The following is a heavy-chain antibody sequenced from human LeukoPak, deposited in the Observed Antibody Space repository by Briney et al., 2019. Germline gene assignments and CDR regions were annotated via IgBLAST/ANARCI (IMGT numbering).Heavy chain of an antibody. CDR1: GFTFSSDG. J-gene: IGHJ5*02. Sequence: GGSLRLSCAASGFTFSSDGMSWVRQAPGKGLEWVSSISGNGDRTYYPDSVKGRFTISRDNSKNTLYLQMNSLKTEDTAVYYCTTARIMITFGGVENWFDPWGQGTLVTVSS. V-gene: IGHV3-23*01. CDR2: ISGNGDRT. D-gene: IGHD3-16*01. CDR3: TTARIMITFGGVENWFDP.